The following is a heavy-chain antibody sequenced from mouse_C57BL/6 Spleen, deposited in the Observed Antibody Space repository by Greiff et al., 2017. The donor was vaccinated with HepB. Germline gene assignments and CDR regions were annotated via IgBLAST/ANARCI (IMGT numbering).Heavy chain of an antibody. V-gene: IGHV5-4*03. J-gene: IGHJ3*01. D-gene: IGHD2-2*01. CDR3: AGYDGGFAY. CDR2: ISDGGSYT. Sequence: EVKVVESGGGLVKPGGSLKLSCAASGFTFSSYAMSWVRQTPEKRLEWVATISDGGSYTYYPDNVKGRFTISRDNAKNNLYLQMSHLKSEDTAMYYCAGYDGGFAYWGQGTLVTVSA. CDR1: GFTFSSYA.